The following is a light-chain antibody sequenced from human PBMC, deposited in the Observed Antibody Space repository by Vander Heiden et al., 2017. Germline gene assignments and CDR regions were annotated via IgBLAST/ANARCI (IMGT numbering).Light chain of an antibody. J-gene: IGLJ1*01. Sequence: QTVLTQPPSASGTPGQRVTISCSGSSSNIGSNTVNWYQHLPGTAPKLLIYSSDQRPSGVPDRFSGSKSGTSASLAISGLQSEDEADYYCAAWDDRLNGRHVFGTGTKVTVL. V-gene: IGLV1-44*01. CDR1: SSNIGSNT. CDR2: SSD. CDR3: AAWDDRLNGRHV.